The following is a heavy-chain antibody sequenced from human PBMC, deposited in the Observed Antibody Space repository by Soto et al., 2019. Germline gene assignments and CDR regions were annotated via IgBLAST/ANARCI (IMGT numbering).Heavy chain of an antibody. CDR2: ISYDGSDK. Sequence: QVQLVESGGGVVQPGRSLRLYCATSGFTFTTYGMPWVRQGPGKGLEWVAVISYDGSDKYYADSVKGRFTISRDNSKNTLYLQMSSLRAEDTALYYCAKAREDSDSSGYLDYWGQGTLVTVSS. CDR3: AKAREDSDSSGYLDY. CDR1: GFTFTTYG. V-gene: IGHV3-30*18. J-gene: IGHJ4*02. D-gene: IGHD3-22*01.